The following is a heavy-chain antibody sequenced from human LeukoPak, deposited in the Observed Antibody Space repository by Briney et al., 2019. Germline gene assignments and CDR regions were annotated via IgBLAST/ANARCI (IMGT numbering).Heavy chain of an antibody. J-gene: IGHJ5*01. CDR2: INHSGST. D-gene: IGHD5-24*01. CDR1: GGSISSSSCY. CDR3: ARDIRNGDGYNYDS. Sequence: PSETLSLTCTVSGGSISSSSCYWSWIRQPPGKGLEWIGEINHSGSTNYNPSLKSRVTISLDTSKNQFSLKLSSVTAADTAVYYCARDIRNGDGYNYDSWGQGTLVTVSS. V-gene: IGHV4-39*07.